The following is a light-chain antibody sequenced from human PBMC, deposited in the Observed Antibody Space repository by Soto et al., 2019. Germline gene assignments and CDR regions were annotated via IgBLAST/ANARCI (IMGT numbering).Light chain of an antibody. CDR3: SSYTSSSSYV. CDR2: DVS. CDR1: SSDVGGYNS. J-gene: IGLJ1*01. V-gene: IGLV2-14*01. Sequence: QLVLTQPASVSGSPGQSITISCTGTSSDVGGYNSVSWYQQHPGKAPKLMIHDVSNRPSGVSNRFSGSKSGNTASLTISGLQAEDEADYYCSSYTSSSSYVFGSGTKLTVL.